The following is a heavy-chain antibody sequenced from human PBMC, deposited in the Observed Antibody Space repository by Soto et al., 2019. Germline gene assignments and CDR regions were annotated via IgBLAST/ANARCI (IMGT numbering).Heavy chain of an antibody. CDR1: GFTFSSYS. CDR2: ISSSSSTI. Sequence: EVQLVESGGGLVQPGGSLRLSCAASGFTFSSYSMNWVRQAPGKGLEWVSYISSSSSTIYYADSVKGRFTISRDNAKNSLYLQMNSLRAEDTAVYYCARDSNGVGPAAYYYYYMDVWGKGTTVTVSS. D-gene: IGHD2-2*01. CDR3: ARDSNGVGPAAYYYYYMDV. J-gene: IGHJ6*03. V-gene: IGHV3-48*01.